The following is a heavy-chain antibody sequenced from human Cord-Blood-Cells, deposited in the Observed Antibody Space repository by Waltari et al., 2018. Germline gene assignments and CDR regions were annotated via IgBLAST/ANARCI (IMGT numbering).Heavy chain of an antibody. Sequence: QVQLVQSGAEVKKPGASVKVSCKASGYTFTGYYMHWVRQAPGQGLEWMGRINPNSSGTNYAQKFQGRVTMTRDTSISTAYMELSRLRSDDTAVYYCARLNCSSTSCYYYYYYGMDVWGQGTTVTVSS. CDR2: INPNSSGT. D-gene: IGHD2-2*01. CDR3: ARLNCSSTSCYYYYYYGMDV. J-gene: IGHJ6*02. CDR1: GYTFTGYY. V-gene: IGHV1-2*06.